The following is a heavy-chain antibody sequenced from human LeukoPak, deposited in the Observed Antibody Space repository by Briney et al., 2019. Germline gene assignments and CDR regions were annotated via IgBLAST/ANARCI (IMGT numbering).Heavy chain of an antibody. Sequence: SETLSLTCTVSGGSISSSSYYWGWLRQPPGKGLEWVGSIYYSGSTYYNPSLKSRVTISIDTSKNQFSLKLSSVTAADTAVYYCARRVFNYYDSSGYYFRSTYAFDIWGQGTMVTVSS. V-gene: IGHV4-39*01. CDR2: IYYSGST. J-gene: IGHJ3*02. D-gene: IGHD3-22*01. CDR3: ARRVFNYYDSSGYYFRSTYAFDI. CDR1: GGSISSSSYY.